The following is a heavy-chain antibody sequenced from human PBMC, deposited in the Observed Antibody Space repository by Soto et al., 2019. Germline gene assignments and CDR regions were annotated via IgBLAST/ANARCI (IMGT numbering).Heavy chain of an antibody. J-gene: IGHJ4*02. Sequence: PGGSLRLSCAASGFTFSSYGMHWVRQAPGKGLEWVAVIWYDGSNKYYADSVKGRFTISRDNSKNTLYLQMNSLRAEDTAVYYCAREGLYDSSEFDYWGQGTLVTVSS. CDR2: IWYDGSNK. CDR3: AREGLYDSSEFDY. V-gene: IGHV3-33*01. D-gene: IGHD3-22*01. CDR1: GFTFSSYG.